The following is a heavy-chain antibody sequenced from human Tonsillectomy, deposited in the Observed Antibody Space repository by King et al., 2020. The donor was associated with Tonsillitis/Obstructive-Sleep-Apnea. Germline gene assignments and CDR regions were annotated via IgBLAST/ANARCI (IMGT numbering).Heavy chain of an antibody. CDR1: GFTFGSYG. V-gene: IGHV3-33*01. CDR3: ARVDSGSYCFDY. D-gene: IGHD1-26*01. J-gene: IGHJ4*02. CDR2: IWYDGSNK. Sequence: VQLVESGGGVVQPGRSLRLSCAASGFTFGSYGMHWVRQAPGKGLEWVAVIWYDGSNKYYADSVKGRFTISRDNSKNTLYLQMNSLRAEDTAVYYCARVDSGSYCFDYWGQVTLVTVSS.